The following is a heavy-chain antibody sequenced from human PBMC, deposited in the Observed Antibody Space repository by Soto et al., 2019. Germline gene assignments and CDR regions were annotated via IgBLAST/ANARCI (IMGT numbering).Heavy chain of an antibody. J-gene: IGHJ4*02. Sequence: EVQLLESGGGLVQPGGSLRLSCAASGFTFSNYAMTWVRQAPGKGLEWVAAISDSGDSTYYADSVKGRFTISRDNSKNALYLQMNRLSAHEPAVYYCAKVFQGISGTTYDVFLYRGEGTLITVSS. CDR3: AKVFQGISGTTYDVFLY. V-gene: IGHV3-23*01. CDR1: GFTFSNYA. CDR2: ISDSGDST. D-gene: IGHD1-7*01.